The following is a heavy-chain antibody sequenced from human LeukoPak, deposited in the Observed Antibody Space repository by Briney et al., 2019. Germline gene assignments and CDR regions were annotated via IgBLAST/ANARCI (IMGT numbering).Heavy chain of an antibody. V-gene: IGHV3-23*01. CDR1: GFTFSSYA. D-gene: IGHD3-22*01. Sequence: QTGGSLRLSCAASGFTFSSYAMSWVRQAPGKGLEWVSAISGSGGSTYYADSVKGRFTISRDNSKNTLYLQMNSLRAEDTAVYYCAKVYRSGDGSSGYYFDYWGQGTLVTVSS. J-gene: IGHJ4*02. CDR3: AKVYRSGDGSSGYYFDY. CDR2: ISGSGGST.